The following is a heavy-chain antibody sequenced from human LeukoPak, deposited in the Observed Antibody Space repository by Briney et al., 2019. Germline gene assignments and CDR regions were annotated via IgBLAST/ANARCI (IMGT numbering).Heavy chain of an antibody. V-gene: IGHV1-18*01. CDR3: AGLYVVPGVYYMDV. CDR2: ISAYNGNT. J-gene: IGHJ6*03. Sequence: APVKVSCKASGYTFTSYGISWVRQAPGQGLEWMGWISAYNGNTNYAQKLQGRVTMTTDTSTSTAYMELRSLRSDDTAVYYCAGLYVVPGVYYMDVWGKGTTVTVSS. D-gene: IGHD2-15*01. CDR1: GYTFTSYG.